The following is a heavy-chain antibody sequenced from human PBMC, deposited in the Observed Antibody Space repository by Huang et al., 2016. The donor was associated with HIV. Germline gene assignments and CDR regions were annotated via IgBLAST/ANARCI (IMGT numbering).Heavy chain of an antibody. Sequence: QVKLQQSGPGLVRPSQTLSLTCVLSGDSVSSSSSAWNWIRQSPSRCLEGMGRTDDSAKVNNDLAPPVMSRMTIHPDTSKIQFSLRLNSVTSDYTAVYYCARVRCSGGYCYGWFDTWGQGILVTVSS. CDR2: TDDSAKVNN. J-gene: IGHJ5*02. D-gene: IGHD2-15*01. CDR3: ARVRCSGGYCYGWFDT. V-gene: IGHV6-1*01. CDR1: GDSVSSSSSA.